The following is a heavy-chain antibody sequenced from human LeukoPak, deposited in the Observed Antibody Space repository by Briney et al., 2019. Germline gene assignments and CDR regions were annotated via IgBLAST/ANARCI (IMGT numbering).Heavy chain of an antibody. D-gene: IGHD3-22*01. V-gene: IGHV4-34*01. CDR2: INHSGST. Sequence: PSETLSLTCAVYGGSFSGYYWSWIRQPPGKGLEWIGEINHSGSTNYNPSLKSRVTISVDTSKNQFSLKLSSVTAADTAVYYCARQGYYDSNAFDIWGQGTMVTVSS. CDR1: GGSFSGYY. J-gene: IGHJ3*02. CDR3: ARQGYYDSNAFDI.